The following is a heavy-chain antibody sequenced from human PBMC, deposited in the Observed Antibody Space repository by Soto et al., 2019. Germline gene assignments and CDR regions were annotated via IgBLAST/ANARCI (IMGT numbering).Heavy chain of an antibody. D-gene: IGHD4-17*01. J-gene: IGHJ4*02. Sequence: QVQLVESGGGVVQPGRSLRLSCAASGFTFSSYGMHWVRQAPGKGLEWVAVISYDGSNKYYADSVKGRFTISRDNSKNTLYLQMNSLRAEDTAVYYCAKDQHGDYGGGVYWGQGTLVTVSS. CDR1: GFTFSSYG. CDR2: ISYDGSNK. V-gene: IGHV3-30*18. CDR3: AKDQHGDYGGGVY.